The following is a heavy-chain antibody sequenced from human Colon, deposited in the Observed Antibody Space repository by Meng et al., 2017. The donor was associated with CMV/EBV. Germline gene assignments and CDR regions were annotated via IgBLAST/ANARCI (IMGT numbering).Heavy chain of an antibody. D-gene: IGHD3-10*01. V-gene: IGHV1-18*01. J-gene: IGHJ1*01. Sequence: ASVKVSCKTSGYTFNSYYMHWVRQAPGQGLEWMGWISAYNDNTNYAQKLQGRVTMTTDTSTSTAYMELRSLRSDDTAVYYCALAITMVRGVIITGEYFQHWGQGTLVTVSS. CDR2: ISAYNDNT. CDR3: ALAITMVRGVIITGEYFQH. CDR1: GYTFNSYY.